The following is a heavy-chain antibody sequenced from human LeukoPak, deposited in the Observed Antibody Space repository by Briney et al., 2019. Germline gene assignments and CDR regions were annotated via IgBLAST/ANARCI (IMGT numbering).Heavy chain of an antibody. Sequence: GGSLRLSCAASGFTLSSYAMSWVRQAPGKGLEWVSAISDTGNTYHADSVKGRFTISRDNAKNSLYLQMNSLRAEDTAVYYCARGPYYYDSSGYHFDYWGQGTLVTLSS. D-gene: IGHD3-22*01. J-gene: IGHJ4*02. CDR2: ISDTGNT. CDR1: GFTLSSYA. V-gene: IGHV3-23*01. CDR3: ARGPYYYDSSGYHFDY.